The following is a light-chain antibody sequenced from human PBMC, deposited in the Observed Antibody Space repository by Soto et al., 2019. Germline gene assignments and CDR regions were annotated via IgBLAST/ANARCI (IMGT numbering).Light chain of an antibody. V-gene: IGLV2-23*03. J-gene: IGLJ1*01. CDR3: CSYAGSSTFYV. Sequence: QSALTQPASVSGSPGQSITISCTGTSSGVGSYNLVSWYQQHPGKAPKLMIYEGSKRPSGVSNRFSGSKSGNTASLTISGLQAEDEADYYCCSYAGSSTFYVFGTGTKATVL. CDR2: EGS. CDR1: SSGVGSYNL.